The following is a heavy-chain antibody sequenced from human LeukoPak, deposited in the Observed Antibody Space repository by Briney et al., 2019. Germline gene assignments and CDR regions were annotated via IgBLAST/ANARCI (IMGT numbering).Heavy chain of an antibody. Sequence: ASVKVSCKASGYTFTGYYMHWVRQAPGQGLEWMGWINPNSGGTNYAQKFQGRVTMTRDTSINTAYMELSRLRSDDTAVYYCARGATPEGWVDVWGKGTTVTVSS. J-gene: IGHJ6*04. CDR3: ARGATPEGWVDV. V-gene: IGHV1-2*02. D-gene: IGHD1-14*01. CDR2: INPNSGGT. CDR1: GYTFTGYY.